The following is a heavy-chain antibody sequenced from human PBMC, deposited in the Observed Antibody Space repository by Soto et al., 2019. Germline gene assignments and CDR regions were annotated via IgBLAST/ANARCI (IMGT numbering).Heavy chain of an antibody. V-gene: IGHV3-30*18. CDR1: GFTFSSYG. D-gene: IGHD1-26*01. J-gene: IGHJ4*02. CDR3: AKGGGLSGSYYISSSYYFDY. Sequence: QVQLVESGGGVVQPGRSLRLSCVASGFTFSSYGMHWVRQAPGKGLEWVAIISYDGSNTYYADSVKGRFTISRVNSKNTLFLQMNSLRAEDTSLYYWAKGGGLSGSYYISSSYYFDYWGQGTLVTVSS. CDR2: ISYDGSNT.